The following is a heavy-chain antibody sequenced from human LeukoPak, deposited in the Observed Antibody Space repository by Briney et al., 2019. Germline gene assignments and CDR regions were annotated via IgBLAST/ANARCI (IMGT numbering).Heavy chain of an antibody. D-gene: IGHD6-19*01. Sequence: GGSLRLSCAAFGFTVRSNYMSWVRQAPGKGLEWVSVIYSGGSTYYADSVKGRFTISRDNSKNTLYLQMRSLRAEDTAVYYCARYSSGWYRNYYFDYWGQGTQVTVSS. V-gene: IGHV3-53*01. CDR1: GFTVRSNY. J-gene: IGHJ4*02. CDR3: ARYSSGWYRNYYFDY. CDR2: IYSGGST.